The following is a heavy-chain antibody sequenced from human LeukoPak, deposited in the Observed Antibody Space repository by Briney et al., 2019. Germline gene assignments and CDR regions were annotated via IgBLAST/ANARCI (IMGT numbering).Heavy chain of an antibody. CDR2: IYYTGKN. J-gene: IGHJ4*02. CDR3: VRRDTGWNYFDY. D-gene: IGHD6-19*01. V-gene: IGHV4-59*08. CDR1: GGSINSHY. Sequence: SETLSLTCAVSGGSINSHYWGWIRQPPGKGLQWIGDIYYTGKNNYNPSLKSRVTISLDTSKGHLSLNLTSVVAADTAIYYCVRRDTGWNYFDYWGQGILVTVSS.